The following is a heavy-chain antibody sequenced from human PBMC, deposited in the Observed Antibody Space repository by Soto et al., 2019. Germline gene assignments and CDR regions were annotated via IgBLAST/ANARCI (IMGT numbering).Heavy chain of an antibody. V-gene: IGHV1-18*01. CDR2: ISAYNGNT. Sequence: ASVKVSCKASGYTFTSYAMHWVRQAPGQRLEWMGWISAYNGNTNYAQKLQGRVTMTTDTSTSTAYMELRSLRSDDTAVYYCARGLRDPLDYWGQGTLVTVSS. J-gene: IGHJ4*02. D-gene: IGHD4-17*01. CDR1: GYTFTSYA. CDR3: ARGLRDPLDY.